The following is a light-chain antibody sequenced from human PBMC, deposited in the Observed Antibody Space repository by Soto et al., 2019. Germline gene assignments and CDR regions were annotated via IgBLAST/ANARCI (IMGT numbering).Light chain of an antibody. J-gene: IGLJ1*01. CDR3: CSYAGTYTFNV. V-gene: IGLV2-11*01. CDR2: DVS. Sequence: QSALTQPRSVSGSPGQSVSISCTGTSSDGGGYNYVSWYQQHPGKAPKLMIYDVSKRPSGVPDRFSGSKSGNTASLTISGLHAEDEADYYCCSYAGTYTFNVFGTGTKLTVL. CDR1: SSDGGGYNY.